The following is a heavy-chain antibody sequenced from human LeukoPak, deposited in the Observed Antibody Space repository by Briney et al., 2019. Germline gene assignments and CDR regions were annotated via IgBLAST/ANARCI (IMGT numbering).Heavy chain of an antibody. Sequence: KPSETLSLTCTVSGGSISSSSYYWGWIRQPPGKGLGWIGSIYYSGSTYYNPSLKSRVTISVDTSKNQFSLKLSSVTAADTAVYYSARTRYYYNSRSYGAPYYFDYWGQGTLVTVSS. CDR3: ARTRYYYNSRSYGAPYYFDY. J-gene: IGHJ4*02. V-gene: IGHV4-39*01. CDR2: IYYSGST. D-gene: IGHD3-10*01. CDR1: GGSISSSSYY.